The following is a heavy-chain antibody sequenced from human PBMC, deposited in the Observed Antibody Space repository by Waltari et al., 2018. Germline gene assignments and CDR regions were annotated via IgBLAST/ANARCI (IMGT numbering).Heavy chain of an antibody. CDR3: ARVTSEFRSPYFYFDL. Sequence: QLQLQESGPGLVKPSETLSLTCSVSGDSIISTYYYSGWIRQPPGKGLEWIGSIYYSGDTFYSPSLSSRVTISVDTSKNQFSLKLTSVTAADTALYYCARVTSEFRSPYFYFDLWGRGTLVTVSA. J-gene: IGHJ2*01. CDR2: IYYSGDT. CDR1: GDSIISTYYY. V-gene: IGHV4-39*07.